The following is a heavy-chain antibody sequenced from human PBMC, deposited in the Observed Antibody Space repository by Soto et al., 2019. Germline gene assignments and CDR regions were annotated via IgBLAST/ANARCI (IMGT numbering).Heavy chain of an antibody. D-gene: IGHD2-15*01. J-gene: IGHJ5*01. CDR2: IYKSATT. CDR3: ARGRYCLTGRCFPNWFDS. Sequence: QVQLLESDSGLVKPSQTLSLTCSVSGDSISTVDYFWAWIRQPPGQALEYIGYIYKSATTYYNPSFESRVAISLDTSKSQFSLNVTSVTAADTAVYFCARGRYCLTGRCFPNWFDSWGQGTLVTVSS. V-gene: IGHV4-30-4*01. CDR1: GDSISTVDYF.